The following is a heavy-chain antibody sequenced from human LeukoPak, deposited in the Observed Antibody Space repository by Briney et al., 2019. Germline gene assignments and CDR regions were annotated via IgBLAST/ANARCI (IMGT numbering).Heavy chain of an antibody. V-gene: IGHV4-39*01. CDR3: ARHRIVAAGPIDY. Sequence: SETLSLTCTVSGGSISSSSYYWGWIRQPPGKGLEWIGGIYYSGRNYYNPSLKSRVTISVDTSKNQFSLKLSSVTAADTAVYYCARHRIVAAGPIDYWGQGTLVTVSS. CDR2: IYYSGRN. CDR1: GGSISSSSYY. D-gene: IGHD6-13*01. J-gene: IGHJ4*02.